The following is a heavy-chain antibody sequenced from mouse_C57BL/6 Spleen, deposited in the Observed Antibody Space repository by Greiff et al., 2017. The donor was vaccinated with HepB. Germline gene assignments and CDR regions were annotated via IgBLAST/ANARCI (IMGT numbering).Heavy chain of an antibody. D-gene: IGHD1-1*01. V-gene: IGHV5-17*01. CDR2: ISSGSSTI. J-gene: IGHJ3*01. Sequence: EVNVVESGGGLVKPGGSLKLSCAASGFTFSDYGMHWVRQAPEKGLEWVAYISSGSSTIYYADTVKGRFTISRDNAKNTLFLQMTSLRSEDTAMYYCARRYYGSSPAWFAYWGQGTLVTVSA. CDR3: ARRYYGSSPAWFAY. CDR1: GFTFSDYG.